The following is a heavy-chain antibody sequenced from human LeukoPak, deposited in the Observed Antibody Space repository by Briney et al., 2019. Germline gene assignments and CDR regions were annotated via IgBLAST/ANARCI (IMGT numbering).Heavy chain of an antibody. V-gene: IGHV3-33*06. CDR1: GFTFSSYG. Sequence: GRSLRLSCAASGFTFSSYGMHWVRQAPGKGLEWVAVIWYDGSNKYYADSVKGRFTISRDNSKNTLYLQMNSLRAEDTAVYYCAKDHGYSYRPFDYWGQGTLVTVSS. CDR2: IWYDGSNK. D-gene: IGHD5-18*01. CDR3: AKDHGYSYRPFDY. J-gene: IGHJ4*02.